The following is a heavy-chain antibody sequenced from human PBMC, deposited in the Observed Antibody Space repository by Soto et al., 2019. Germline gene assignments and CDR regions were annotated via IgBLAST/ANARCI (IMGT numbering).Heavy chain of an antibody. Sequence: QVQLVQSGAEEKKPGASVKVSCKASGYSFTSYAMHWVRQAPGQRLEWMGWINAGNGNTKYSQKFPGRVPITRDNSGSTAYMELSSLRSEDTAMYYCARAVAVPASCDYWGQGTLVTVSS. CDR1: GYSFTSYA. J-gene: IGHJ4*02. CDR2: INAGNGNT. CDR3: ARAVAVPASCDY. V-gene: IGHV1-3*05. D-gene: IGHD6-19*01.